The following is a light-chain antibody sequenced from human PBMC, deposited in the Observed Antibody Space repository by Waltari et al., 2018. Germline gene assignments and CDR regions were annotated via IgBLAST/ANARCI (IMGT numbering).Light chain of an antibody. Sequence: QSVLTPPPSVSAAPGQRATISCSCGSPHIGHTLSSRYRPSPGTAPKRLIYEDTERPSGIPGRFSGSKSGTSATLDITGLQAGDEADYYCGTWDSSLSGAVFGGGTHLTVL. CDR1: SPHIGHTL. CDR3: GTWDSSLSGAV. CDR2: EDT. J-gene: IGLJ7*01. V-gene: IGLV1-51*02.